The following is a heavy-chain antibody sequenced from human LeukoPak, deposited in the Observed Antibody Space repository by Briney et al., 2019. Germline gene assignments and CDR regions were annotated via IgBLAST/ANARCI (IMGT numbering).Heavy chain of an antibody. V-gene: IGHV1-2*02. CDR1: GYTFTGYY. CDR2: INPNSGGT. D-gene: IGHD3-3*01. J-gene: IGHJ4*02. Sequence: ASVKVSCKASGYTFTGYYMHWVRQAPGQGLEWMGWINPNSGGTNYAQKFQGRVTMTRDTSISTAYMELSRLRSDDTAVYYCARVNFWSGYIDYWGQGTLVTVSS. CDR3: ARVNFWSGYIDY.